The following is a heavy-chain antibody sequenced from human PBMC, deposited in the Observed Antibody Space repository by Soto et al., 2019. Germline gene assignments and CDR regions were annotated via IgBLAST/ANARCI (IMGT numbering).Heavy chain of an antibody. CDR3: ARERSVGYCITTTCPKPFYYYAMDV. Sequence: SVKVSCKPSGGTFTNYAFSWVRQAPGQGLEWMGGIIPIFGTPDYAQNFQGRVTITADEPTRTASMELSSLRSDDTAVYYCARERSVGYCITTTCPKPFYYYAMDVWGQGTTVTASS. CDR1: GGTFTNYA. CDR2: IIPIFGTP. D-gene: IGHD2-2*01. V-gene: IGHV1-69*13. J-gene: IGHJ6*02.